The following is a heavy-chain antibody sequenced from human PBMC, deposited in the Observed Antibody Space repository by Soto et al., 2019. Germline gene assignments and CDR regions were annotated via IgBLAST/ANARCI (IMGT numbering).Heavy chain of an antibody. D-gene: IGHD2-15*01. CDR3: AKDRPPSYCSGGSCYSRAYFDY. Sequence: GSLRLSCAASGFTFSSYAMSWVRQAPGKGLEWVSAISGSGGSTYYADSVKGRFTISRDNSKNTLYLQMNSLRAEDTAVYYCAKDRPPSYCSGGSCYSRAYFDYWGQGTLVTVSS. CDR2: ISGSGGST. V-gene: IGHV3-23*01. CDR1: GFTFSSYA. J-gene: IGHJ4*02.